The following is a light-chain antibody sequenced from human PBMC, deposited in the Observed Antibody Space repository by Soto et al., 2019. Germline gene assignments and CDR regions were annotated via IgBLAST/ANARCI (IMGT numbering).Light chain of an antibody. Sequence: EIVLTQSPATLSLSPGERATLSCRASQSVNNYLAWYQQKPGQAPRRLIYDASSRATDIPARFSGSGSGTDFTLTISSLEPEDVATYYCHQRSNWPLTFGGGTKVEIK. CDR2: DAS. CDR3: HQRSNWPLT. CDR1: QSVNNY. V-gene: IGKV3-11*01. J-gene: IGKJ4*01.